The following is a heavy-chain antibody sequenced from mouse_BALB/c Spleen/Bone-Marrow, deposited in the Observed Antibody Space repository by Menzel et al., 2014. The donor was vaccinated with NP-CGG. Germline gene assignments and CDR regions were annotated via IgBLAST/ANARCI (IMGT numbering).Heavy chain of an antibody. CDR1: GYAFSSSW. Sequence: QVQLQQPGPELVKPGASVKISCKASGYAFSSSWMNWVKQRPGQGLEWIGRIYPGDGGTNYNGKFKGKATLTADKSSSTAYMQLSSLTSVDSAVYFCARFSTVYYFDYWGQGTTLTVSS. CDR2: IYPGDGGT. D-gene: IGHD4-1*02. J-gene: IGHJ2*01. CDR3: ARFSTVYYFDY. V-gene: IGHV1-82*01.